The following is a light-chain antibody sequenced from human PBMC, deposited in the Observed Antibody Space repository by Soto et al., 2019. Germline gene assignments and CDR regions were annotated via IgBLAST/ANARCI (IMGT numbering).Light chain of an antibody. J-gene: IGKJ2*01. CDR2: GAS. Sequence: EIVLTQSPGTLSLSPGERATLSCRASQSVSSSYLAWYQHKPGQAPRLLIYGASSRATGIPDRFSGSGSGTDFTLTTSRLEPEDLAVYYCQQYGSSPPTFGQGTKLEIK. CDR3: QQYGSSPPT. CDR1: QSVSSSY. V-gene: IGKV3-20*01.